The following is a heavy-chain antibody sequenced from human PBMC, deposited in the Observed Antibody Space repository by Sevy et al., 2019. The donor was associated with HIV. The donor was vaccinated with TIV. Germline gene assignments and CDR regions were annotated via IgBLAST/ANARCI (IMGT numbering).Heavy chain of an antibody. D-gene: IGHD3-22*01. CDR3: ATHASDYDSTGYLERDAFDI. CDR1: GFTVSSNY. J-gene: IGHJ3*02. CDR2: IYAGGST. Sequence: GGSLRLSCAASGFTVSSNYMSWVRQAPGKGLEWVSVIYAGGSTYYADSVKGRFTISRENSKNTLYLQMNSLRAEDTAVYYCATHASDYDSTGYLERDAFDIWGQGTMVTVSS. V-gene: IGHV3-53*01.